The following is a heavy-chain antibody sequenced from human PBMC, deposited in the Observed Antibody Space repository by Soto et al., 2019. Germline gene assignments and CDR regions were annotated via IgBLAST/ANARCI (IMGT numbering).Heavy chain of an antibody. CDR2: INAGNGNT. CDR3: ARGFGQQASRPVGY. V-gene: IGHV1-3*01. D-gene: IGHD6-13*01. Sequence: VASVKVSCKASGYTFTSYAMHWVRQAPGQRLEWMGWINAGNGNTKYSQKFQGRVTITRDTSASTAYMELSSLRSEDTAVYYCARGFGQQASRPVGYWGQGTLVTVSS. CDR1: GYTFTSYA. J-gene: IGHJ4*02.